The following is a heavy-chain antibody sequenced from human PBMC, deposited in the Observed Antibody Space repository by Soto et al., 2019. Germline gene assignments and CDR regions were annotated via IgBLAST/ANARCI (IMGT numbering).Heavy chain of an antibody. Sequence: SETLSLTCAVYGGSFSGYYWSWIRQPPGKGLEWIGEINHSGSTNYNPSLKSRVTISVDTSKNQFSLKLSSVTAADTAVYYCARGDPSIAARPWSWFDPWGQGTLVTVSS. CDR1: GGSFSGYY. V-gene: IGHV4-34*01. CDR2: INHSGST. CDR3: ARGDPSIAARPWSWFDP. J-gene: IGHJ5*02. D-gene: IGHD6-6*01.